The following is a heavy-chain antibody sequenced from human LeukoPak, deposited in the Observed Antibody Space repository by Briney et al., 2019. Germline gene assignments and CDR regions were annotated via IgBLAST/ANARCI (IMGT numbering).Heavy chain of an antibody. CDR3: ARDIGGGSPYFDY. D-gene: IGHD3-16*01. CDR2: INPNSGGT. CDR1: GYTFTAYY. Sequence: GASVKVSCKASGYTFTAYYMHWVRQAPGQGLEWMGWINPNSGGTNYAQKFQGRVTMTRDTSISTAYMELSRLRSDDTTVYYCARDIGGGSPYFDYWGQGTLVTVSS. V-gene: IGHV1-2*02. J-gene: IGHJ4*02.